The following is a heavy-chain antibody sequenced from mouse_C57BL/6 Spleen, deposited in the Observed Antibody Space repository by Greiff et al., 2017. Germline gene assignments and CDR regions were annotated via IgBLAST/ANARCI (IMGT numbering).Heavy chain of an antibody. J-gene: IGHJ4*01. CDR1: GYTFTDYY. Sequence: VQLQQSGPELVKPGASVKISCKASGYTFTDYYMNWVKQSHGKSLEWIGEINPNNGGTSYNQKFKGKATLTVDKSSSTAYMELRNLTSEDAAVYYCERGSGYDYDNYAKDCWGQGTSVTVSS. V-gene: IGHV1-26*01. D-gene: IGHD2-4*01. CDR2: INPNNGGT. CDR3: ERGSGYDYDNYAKDC.